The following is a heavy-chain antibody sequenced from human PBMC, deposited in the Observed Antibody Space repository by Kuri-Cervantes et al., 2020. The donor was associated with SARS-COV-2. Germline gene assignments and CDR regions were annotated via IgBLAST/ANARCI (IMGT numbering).Heavy chain of an antibody. CDR2: ISYDGSNK. CDR3: ARDGPHWDFDF. Sequence: GESLKISCAASGFTFSSYGMHWVRQAPGKGLEWVAVISYDGSNKYYADSVKGRFTISRDNSKNTLYLQMNSLRAEDTATYYCARDGPHWDFDFWGQRTLVTVSS. J-gene: IGHJ4*02. V-gene: IGHV3-30*03. D-gene: IGHD3-16*01. CDR1: GFTFSSYG.